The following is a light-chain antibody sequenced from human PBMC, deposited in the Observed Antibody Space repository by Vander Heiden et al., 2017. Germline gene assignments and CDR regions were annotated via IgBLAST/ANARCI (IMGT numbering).Light chain of an antibody. CDR1: QSISSY. J-gene: IGKJ1*01. CDR2: AAS. CDR3: QQSYTTWT. V-gene: IGKV1-39*01. Sequence: DIQMTQSPSSLSASVGDRVTITCRASQSISSYLNWYQQKPVKAPKLLIYAASSLQSGVPSRFSGSGSGTDFTLTISRLQPEDFATYYWQQSYTTWTFGQGTKVEIK.